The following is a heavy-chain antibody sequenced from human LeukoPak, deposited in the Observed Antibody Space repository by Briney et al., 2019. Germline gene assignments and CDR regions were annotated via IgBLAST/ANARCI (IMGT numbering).Heavy chain of an antibody. J-gene: IGHJ6*02. CDR3: ASLGRNEMDV. V-gene: IGHV3-64*01. CDR2: ISSNGGST. Sequence: GGSLRLSCAASGFTFSSYAMHWVRQAPGKGLEYVSAISSNGGSTYYANSVKGRFTISRDNSKNTLYLQMGSLRAEHTAVYYCASLGRNEMDVWGQGTTVTVSS. CDR1: GFTFSSYA. D-gene: IGHD1-26*01.